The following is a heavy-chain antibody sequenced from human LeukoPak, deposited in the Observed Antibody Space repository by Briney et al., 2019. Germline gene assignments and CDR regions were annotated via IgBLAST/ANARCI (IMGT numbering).Heavy chain of an antibody. Sequence: GGSLRLSCAATGVTFSSYEMNWVRQAPGKGLEWVSYISSSGTTMYYADSVKGRFTISRDDAKNSLYLQMNSLRAEDTAIYYCEGYDILTGPEAFDIWGQGTVVTVSS. CDR1: GVTFSSYE. J-gene: IGHJ3*02. CDR2: ISSSGTTM. CDR3: EGYDILTGPEAFDI. V-gene: IGHV3-48*03. D-gene: IGHD3-9*01.